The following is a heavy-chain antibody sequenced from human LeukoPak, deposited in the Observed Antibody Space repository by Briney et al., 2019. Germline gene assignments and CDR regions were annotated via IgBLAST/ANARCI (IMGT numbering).Heavy chain of an antibody. V-gene: IGHV4-4*07. J-gene: IGHJ2*01. CDR2: MYPSGTT. Sequence: PSETLSPTCTVSGASISSNYWSWIRPPAGKGLEWIGRMYPSGTTNYHPSLNSRVTMSVDTSKNQFSLKLSSVAAADSAVYCGARDRGGYNWYFYLWGRGTVVTVSS. D-gene: IGHD3-22*01. CDR3: ARDRGGYNWYFYL. CDR1: GASISSNY.